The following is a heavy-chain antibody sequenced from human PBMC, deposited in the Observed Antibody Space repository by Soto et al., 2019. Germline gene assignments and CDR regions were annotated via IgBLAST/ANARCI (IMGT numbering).Heavy chain of an antibody. V-gene: IGHV1-8*01. J-gene: IGHJ5*02. CDR2: MNPDSGNT. D-gene: IGHD3-16*01. Sequence: QVQLVQSGAEVKKPGASVKVSCKASGYTFTNYDIHWVRQATGQGLEWMGWMNPDSGNTGQSKQFQGRVTMTRDTSISTAYMEMSSLSSEDTSVDYCARGRFRRTWFDPWGQGTLVTVSS. CDR3: ARGRFRRTWFDP. CDR1: GYTFTNYD.